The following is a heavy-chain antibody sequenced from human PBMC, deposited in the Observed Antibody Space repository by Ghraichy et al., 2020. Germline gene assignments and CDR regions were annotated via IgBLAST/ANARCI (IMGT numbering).Heavy chain of an antibody. CDR1: GFILSDYA. Sequence: LSLTCAASGFILSDYAMSWVRQSPGRGLEWVSYISISGGNIYNADSVKGRFTISRDNAQNSLFLHMNSLRADDTAVYYCARDGSDSGDRVEYWGQGTLVTVSS. CDR2: ISISGGNI. J-gene: IGHJ4*02. CDR3: ARDGSDSGDRVEY. D-gene: IGHD4-17*01. V-gene: IGHV3-48*03.